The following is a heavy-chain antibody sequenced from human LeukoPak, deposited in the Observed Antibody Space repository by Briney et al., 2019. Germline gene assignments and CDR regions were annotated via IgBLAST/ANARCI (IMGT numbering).Heavy chain of an antibody. Sequence: ASVKVSCKVSGYTLTELSMHWVRQAPGKGLEWMGGFDPEDGETIYAQKFQGRVTMTEDTSTDTAYMELRSLGSDDTAVYYCARDLPYYYDSSDIDYWGQGTLVTVSS. CDR1: GYTLTELS. CDR2: FDPEDGET. J-gene: IGHJ4*02. V-gene: IGHV1-24*01. D-gene: IGHD3-22*01. CDR3: ARDLPYYYDSSDIDY.